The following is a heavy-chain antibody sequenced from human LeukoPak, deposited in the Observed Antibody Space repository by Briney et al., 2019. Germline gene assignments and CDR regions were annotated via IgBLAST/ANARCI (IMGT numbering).Heavy chain of an antibody. D-gene: IGHD3-10*01. Sequence: SETLSLTCTVSGGSISSSSYYWGWIRQPPGKGLEWIGSIYYSGSTYYNPSLKSRVTISVDTSKNQFSLKLSSVTAADTAVYYCAREHITMVRGVIYYYYGMDVWGQGTTVTVSS. CDR1: GGSISSSSYY. J-gene: IGHJ6*02. CDR3: AREHITMVRGVIYYYYGMDV. CDR2: IYYSGST. V-gene: IGHV4-39*07.